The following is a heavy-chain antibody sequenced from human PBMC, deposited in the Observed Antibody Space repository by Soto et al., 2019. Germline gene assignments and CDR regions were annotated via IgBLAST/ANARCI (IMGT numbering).Heavy chain of an antibody. D-gene: IGHD3-3*01. V-gene: IGHV4-30-4*08. CDR3: ARSDFWSGYYTDY. Sequence: SETLSLTCTVSGGSISSGDYHWSWIRQPPGKGPEWIGFVYYTGNTYYSPSLKSRVTISVDTSKNQFSLKLSSVTAADTAVYYCARSDFWSGYYTDYWGQGTLVTVSS. J-gene: IGHJ4*02. CDR1: GGSISSGDYH. CDR2: VYYTGNT.